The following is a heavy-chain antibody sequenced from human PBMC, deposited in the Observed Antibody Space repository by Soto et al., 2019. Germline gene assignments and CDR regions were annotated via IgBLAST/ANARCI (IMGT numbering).Heavy chain of an antibody. Sequence: QVQMVQSGAEVKRPGASVKGSCKASGYTFTSYGISWMRQAPGPGLEWMGWISAYNGNTNYAQKPQGRVTMTTDTSPRTAYTELRSLRSDDTPVHYCERRVVPAARSDFEIWGEGKMVTVSS. CDR2: ISAYNGNT. V-gene: IGHV1-18*01. CDR3: ERRVVPAARSDFEI. D-gene: IGHD2-2*01. CDR1: GYTFTSYG. J-gene: IGHJ3*02.